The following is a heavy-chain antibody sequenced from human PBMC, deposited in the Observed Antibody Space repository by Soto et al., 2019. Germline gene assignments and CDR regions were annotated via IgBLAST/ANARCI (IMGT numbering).Heavy chain of an antibody. D-gene: IGHD6-19*01. V-gene: IGHV3-53*01. J-gene: IGHJ4*02. CDR2: IYGGGTT. CDR1: GFTVSSKY. Sequence: EVQLVESGGGLIQPGGSLRLSCAASGFTVSSKYMTWVRQAPGKGLEWVSVIYGGGTTYYADSVKGRFTISRDNSKNTLYLQMSSLRVEETAVYYCVQTTGWPGFDFWGQGTLVTVSS. CDR3: VQTTGWPGFDF.